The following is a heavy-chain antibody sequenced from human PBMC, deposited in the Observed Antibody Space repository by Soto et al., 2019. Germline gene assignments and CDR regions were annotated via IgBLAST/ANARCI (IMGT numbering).Heavy chain of an antibody. J-gene: IGHJ5*02. Sequence: QVQLVESGGGVVQPGRSLRLSCAASGFTFDSYGMHWVRQAPGKGLEWVAVISSDGNNKYYADSVKGRFSIYRDNFNNILNLQMSSLRVEDTAVYYCVKDLLQNTGTTCGSWGQGSLVTVSS. CDR3: VKDLLQNTGTTCGS. CDR1: GFTFDSYG. V-gene: IGHV3-30*18. CDR2: ISSDGNNK. D-gene: IGHD4-17*01.